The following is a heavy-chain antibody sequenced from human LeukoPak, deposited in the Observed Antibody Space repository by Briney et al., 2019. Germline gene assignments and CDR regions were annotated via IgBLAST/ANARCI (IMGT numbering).Heavy chain of an antibody. Sequence: GRSLRLSYAASGFTFSSYGMHWVRQAPGKGLEWMAVIWYDGSNKYYADSVKGRFTISRDNSKNTLYLQMNSLRAEDTAVYYCAKDLEAWGQGTLVTVSS. CDR3: AKDLEA. CDR1: GFTFSSYG. V-gene: IGHV3-33*06. J-gene: IGHJ4*02. CDR2: IWYDGSNK. D-gene: IGHD1-1*01.